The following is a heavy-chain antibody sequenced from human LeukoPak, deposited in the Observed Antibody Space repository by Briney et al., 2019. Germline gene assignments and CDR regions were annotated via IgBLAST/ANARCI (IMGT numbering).Heavy chain of an antibody. CDR1: GFTFGDCA. CDR2: IRSKAYGGTT. J-gene: IGHJ4*02. D-gene: IGHD3-22*01. Sequence: GGSLRLSCTASGFTFGDCAMSWVRQAPGKGLEWVGFIRSKAYGGTTEYAASVKGRFTISRDDSKSIAYLQMNSLKTEDTAVYYCTRDSGDSSGYYILFDYWGQGTLVTVSS. CDR3: TRDSGDSSGYYILFDY. V-gene: IGHV3-49*04.